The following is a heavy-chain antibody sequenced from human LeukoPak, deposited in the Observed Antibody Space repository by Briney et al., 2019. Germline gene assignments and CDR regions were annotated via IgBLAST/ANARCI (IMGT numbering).Heavy chain of an antibody. CDR3: ARWSPPLYYFDY. J-gene: IGHJ4*02. Sequence: GGSLRLSCAASGFSFSSYAMHWVRQAPGKGLEWVAVISYDGSNKYYADSVKGRFTISRDNSENTLYLQMNSLRAEDTAVYYCARWSPPLYYFDYWGQGTLVTVSS. CDR1: GFSFSSYA. CDR2: ISYDGSNK. V-gene: IGHV3-30-3*01.